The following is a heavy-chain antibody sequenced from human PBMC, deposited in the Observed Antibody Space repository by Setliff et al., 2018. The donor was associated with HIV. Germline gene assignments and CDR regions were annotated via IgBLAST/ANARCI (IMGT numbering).Heavy chain of an antibody. CDR2: ISGSGGST. CDR3: AKDLRRELRDWGVFDI. Sequence: GESLKISCAASGFTFSSYAMSWVRQAPGRGLEWVSIISGSGGSTYYADSVKGRFTVSRDNSKNTLYLQMNSLRAEDTAVYYCAKDLRRELRDWGVFDIWGQGTMVTVSS. CDR1: GFTFSSYA. V-gene: IGHV3-23*01. D-gene: IGHD1-26*01. J-gene: IGHJ3*02.